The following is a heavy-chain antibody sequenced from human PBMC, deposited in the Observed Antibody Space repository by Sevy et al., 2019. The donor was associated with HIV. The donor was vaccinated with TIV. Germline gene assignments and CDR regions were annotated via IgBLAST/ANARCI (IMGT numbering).Heavy chain of an antibody. J-gene: IGHJ4*02. CDR1: GYTFTGYD. CDR3: ARNLYNTGNFDH. D-gene: IGHD3-3*01. V-gene: IGHV1-8*01. Sequence: ASVKVSCKASGYTFTGYDINWVRQAPGQGLERLGWMTPSSRETGYAQKFQGRITLTRDTSISTAYLELSSLTSEDTAVYYCARNLYNTGNFDHWGQGTLVTVSS. CDR2: MTPSSRET.